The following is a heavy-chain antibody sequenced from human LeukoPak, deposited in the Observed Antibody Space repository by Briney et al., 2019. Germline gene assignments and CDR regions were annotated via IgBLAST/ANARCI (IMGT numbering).Heavy chain of an antibody. CDR1: GFTFSSYA. CDR2: ISGSGGST. CDR3: AKDQGSYYDFWSGYPIGFDY. Sequence: PGGSLRLSCAAYGFTFSSYAMSWVRQAPGKGLEWVSAISGSGGSTYYADSVKGRFTISRDNSKNTLYLQMNSLRAEDTAVYYCAKDQGSYYDFWSGYPIGFDYWGQGTLVTVSS. V-gene: IGHV3-23*01. D-gene: IGHD3-3*01. J-gene: IGHJ4*02.